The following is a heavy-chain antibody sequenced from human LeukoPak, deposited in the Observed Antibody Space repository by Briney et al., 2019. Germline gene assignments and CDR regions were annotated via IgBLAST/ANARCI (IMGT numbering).Heavy chain of an antibody. V-gene: IGHV1-69*05. CDR3: ASPRHEGDAFDI. J-gene: IGHJ3*02. CDR2: TIPIFGTA. Sequence: ASVKVSCKASGGTFSSYAISWVRQAPGQGLEWMGRTIPIFGTANYAQKFQGRVTITTDESTSTAYMELSSLRCEDTAVYYCASPRHEGDAFDIWGQGTMVTVSS. CDR1: GGTFSSYA.